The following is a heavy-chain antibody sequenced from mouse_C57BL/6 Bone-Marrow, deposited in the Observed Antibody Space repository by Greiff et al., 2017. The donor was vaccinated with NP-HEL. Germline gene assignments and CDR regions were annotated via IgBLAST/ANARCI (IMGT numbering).Heavy chain of an antibody. D-gene: IGHD1-1*01. Sequence: VQLVESGPGLVAPSQSLSITCTVSGFSLTSYAISWVRQPPGKGLEWLGVIWTGGGTNYNSPLKPRLSISKDNSKSQVFLKMNNLQTDDTARYYCARNYYYGRSYHYWYFDVWGTGTTVTVSS. CDR3: ARNYYYGRSYHYWYFDV. V-gene: IGHV2-9-1*01. CDR2: IWTGGGT. CDR1: GFSLTSYA. J-gene: IGHJ1*03.